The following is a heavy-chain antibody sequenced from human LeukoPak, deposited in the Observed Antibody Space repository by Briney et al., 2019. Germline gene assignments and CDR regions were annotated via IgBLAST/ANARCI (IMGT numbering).Heavy chain of an antibody. CDR1: GGTFSSYA. CDR3: ASRESSSWYVALGY. V-gene: IGHV1-69*06. D-gene: IGHD6-13*01. J-gene: IGHJ4*02. CDR2: IIPIFGTA. Sequence: GASVKVSCKASGGTFSSYAISWVRQAPGQGLEWMGGIIPIFGTANYAQKFQGRVTITADKSTSTAYMELSSLRSEDTAVYYCASRESSSWYVALGYWAQGTLVTVSS.